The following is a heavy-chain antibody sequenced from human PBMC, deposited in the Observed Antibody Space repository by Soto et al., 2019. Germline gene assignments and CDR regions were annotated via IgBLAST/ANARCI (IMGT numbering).Heavy chain of an antibody. Sequence: QLQLQESGSGLVKPSQTLSLTCAVSGGSISSGGYSWSWIRQPPGKGLEWIGYIYHSGRTYYNPSLKSRATISVDRSKNQFSLKLSSVTAADTAVYYCARAHYGDYGYGMDVWGQGTTVTVSS. V-gene: IGHV4-30-2*01. J-gene: IGHJ6*02. D-gene: IGHD4-17*01. CDR2: IYHSGRT. CDR3: ARAHYGDYGYGMDV. CDR1: GGSISSGGYS.